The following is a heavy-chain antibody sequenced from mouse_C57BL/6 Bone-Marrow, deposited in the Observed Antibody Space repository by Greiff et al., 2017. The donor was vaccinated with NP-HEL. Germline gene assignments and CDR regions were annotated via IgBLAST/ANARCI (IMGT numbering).Heavy chain of an antibody. CDR1: GYTFTSYW. Sequence: QVQLQQSGTELVKPGASVKLSCKASGYTFTSYWMHWVKQRPGQGLEWIGNINPSNGGTNYNEKFKSKATLTVDKSSSTAYMQLSSMTSEDSGVYYCARDYYGSRYFDYWGQGTTRTVSS. CDR3: ARDYYGSRYFDY. D-gene: IGHD1-1*01. V-gene: IGHV1-53*01. J-gene: IGHJ2*01. CDR2: INPSNGGT.